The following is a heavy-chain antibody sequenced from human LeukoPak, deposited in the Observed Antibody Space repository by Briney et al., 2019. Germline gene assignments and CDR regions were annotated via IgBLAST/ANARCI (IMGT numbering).Heavy chain of an antibody. CDR2: IYYSGST. D-gene: IGHD5-18*01. CDR3: ARDSNGMVRLDY. J-gene: IGHJ4*02. Sequence: SQTLSLTCTVSGGSISSGGYYWSWIRQHPGKGLEWIGYIYYSGSTYYNPSLKSRVTISVDTSKNQFSLKLSSVTAADTAVYYCARDSNGMVRLDYWGQGTLVTVSS. V-gene: IGHV4-31*03. CDR1: GGSISSGGYY.